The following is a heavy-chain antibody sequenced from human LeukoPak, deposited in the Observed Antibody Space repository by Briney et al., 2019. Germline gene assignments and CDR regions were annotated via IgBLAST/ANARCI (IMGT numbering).Heavy chain of an antibody. CDR1: GFTVSSNY. Sequence: GGSLRLSCAASGFTVSSNYMSWVRQAPGKGLEWVSAISDSGGSTYYADSVKGRFTISRDDYKNTLYLQMNSLRAEDTAVYYCAKSSRGYYYDSSGYYSDYWGQGTLVTVSS. D-gene: IGHD3-22*01. J-gene: IGHJ4*02. CDR3: AKSSRGYYYDSSGYYSDY. V-gene: IGHV3-23*01. CDR2: ISDSGGST.